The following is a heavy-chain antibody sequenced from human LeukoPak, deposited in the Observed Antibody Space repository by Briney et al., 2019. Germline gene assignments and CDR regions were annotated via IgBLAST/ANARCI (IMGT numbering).Heavy chain of an antibody. CDR2: ISSSSYI. Sequence: GGSLRLSCAASGFTFSSYSMNWVRQAPGRGLEWVSSISSSSYIYYADSVKGRFTISRDNAKNSLYLQMNSLRAEDTAVYYCVYGSSGYFQHWGQGTLVTVSS. V-gene: IGHV3-21*01. J-gene: IGHJ1*01. D-gene: IGHD3-10*01. CDR3: VYGSSGYFQH. CDR1: GFTFSSYS.